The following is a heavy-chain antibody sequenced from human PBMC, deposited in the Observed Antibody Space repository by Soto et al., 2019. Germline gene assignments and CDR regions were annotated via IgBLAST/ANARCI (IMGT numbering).Heavy chain of an antibody. CDR3: AGGVYDYWSGYYAGSGLDV. J-gene: IGHJ6*02. Sequence: EPLQESGPGLVKPSATLSLTCTVSGDSMSPFYWNWIRQSPGKGLEWIGYIYYSGNTNYNPSLKSRVAISVDTSKNQFHLKLSSVTAADTAVYYCAGGVYDYWSGYYAGSGLDVWGQGTTVTVSS. D-gene: IGHD3-3*01. V-gene: IGHV4-59*13. CDR2: IYYSGNT. CDR1: GDSMSPFY.